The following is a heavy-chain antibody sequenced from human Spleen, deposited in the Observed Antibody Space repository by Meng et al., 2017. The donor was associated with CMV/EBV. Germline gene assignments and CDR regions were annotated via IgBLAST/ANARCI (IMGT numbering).Heavy chain of an antibody. V-gene: IGHV3-23*01. J-gene: IGHJ4*02. CDR1: EFTFSSYA. CDR3: AKSPGSSWYYFDY. CDR2: ISGSGYNT. Sequence: CAASEFTFSSYAMTWVRQAPGKGLEWVSAISGSGYNTYYTDSVKGRFTISRDNSKNTLYLQMNSLRAEDTAVYYCAKSPGSSWYYFDYWGQGTLVTVSS. D-gene: IGHD6-13*01.